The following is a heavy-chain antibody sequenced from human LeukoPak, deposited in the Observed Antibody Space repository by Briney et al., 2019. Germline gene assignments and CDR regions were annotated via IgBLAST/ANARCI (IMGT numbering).Heavy chain of an antibody. J-gene: IGHJ4*02. CDR2: INWNGGST. D-gene: IGHD5-18*01. CDR3: VRGGYSYGNF. Sequence: GGSLRLSCAASGFTFDDYGMSWVRQAPGKGLEWVSGINWNGGSTGYADSVKGRFTISRDNAKNSLSLQMNSLRAEDTAVYYCVRGGYSYGNFWGQGTLVTVSS. CDR1: GFTFDDYG. V-gene: IGHV3-20*04.